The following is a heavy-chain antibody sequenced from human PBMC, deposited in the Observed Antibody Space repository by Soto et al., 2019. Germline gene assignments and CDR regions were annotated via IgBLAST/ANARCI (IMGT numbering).Heavy chain of an antibody. J-gene: IGHJ4*02. CDR2: VHPDSGGT. CDR1: GYIFTDHL. Sequence: ASVKVSCKTSGYIFTDHLIHWVRQSPGQGLQWVGWVHPDSGGTNVAQAFQDRVTMTADTSITTAYMDLARLRPDDTAIFYCARGAQGFFPVSGIYFYFDHWGQGAPVTVSS. D-gene: IGHD3-22*01. CDR3: ARGAQGFFPVSGIYFYFDH. V-gene: IGHV1-2*02.